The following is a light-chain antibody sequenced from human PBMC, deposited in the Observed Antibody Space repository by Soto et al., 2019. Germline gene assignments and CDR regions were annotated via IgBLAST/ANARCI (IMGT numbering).Light chain of an antibody. Sequence: QSALTQPASVSGSPGQSITISCTGTSSDVGHYDFVSWYQQHPGKAPKLMIYEVSNRPSGVSNRFSGSKSGNTASLTISGLQAEDEADYYCSSYTSSSTLVFGTGTKVTGL. J-gene: IGLJ1*01. V-gene: IGLV2-14*01. CDR2: EVS. CDR1: SSDVGHYDF. CDR3: SSYTSSSTLV.